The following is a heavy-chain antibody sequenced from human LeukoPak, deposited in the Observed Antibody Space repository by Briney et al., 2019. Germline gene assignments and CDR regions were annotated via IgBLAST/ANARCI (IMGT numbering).Heavy chain of an antibody. Sequence: GGSLRLSCAASGFTFSSYAMHWVRQAPGKGLEWVAVISYDGSNKYYADSVKGRFTISRDNSKNTLYLQMNSLRAEDTAVYYCAKDPGILDYYGSGSYLNYWGQGTLVTVSS. J-gene: IGHJ4*02. CDR2: ISYDGSNK. D-gene: IGHD3-10*01. CDR1: GFTFSSYA. CDR3: AKDPGILDYYGSGSYLNY. V-gene: IGHV3-30*04.